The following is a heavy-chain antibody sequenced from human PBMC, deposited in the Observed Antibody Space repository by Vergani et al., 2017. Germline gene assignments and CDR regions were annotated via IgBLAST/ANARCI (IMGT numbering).Heavy chain of an antibody. Sequence: QVQLVESGGGVVQPGGSLRLSCIASGFTFRIYGMHWVRQAPGKGLEWVAFIRYDGTKRFYGDSVKGRFTISSDNSQTTVFLQMNSLRADDSAVYYCTEAGQYDSDNFHDSWGQGALVTVAS. CDR3: TEAGQYDSDNFHDS. V-gene: IGHV3-30*02. CDR2: IRYDGTKR. J-gene: IGHJ1*01. D-gene: IGHD3-22*01. CDR1: GFTFRIYG.